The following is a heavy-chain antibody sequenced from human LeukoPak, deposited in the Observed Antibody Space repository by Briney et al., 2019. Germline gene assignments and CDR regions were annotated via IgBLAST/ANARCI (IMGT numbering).Heavy chain of an antibody. Sequence: GGSLRLSCEVSGFTFGNSAMSWVRQAPGKGLEWISGISASGHYTYTADSLKGRFTISRDNSKNTLYLQMNGLRAEDTALYYCAKDGSWGDYYFYFYIDVWGKGTTVTVSS. CDR3: AKDGSWGDYYFYFYIDV. CDR1: GFTFGNSA. CDR2: ISASGHYT. J-gene: IGHJ6*03. D-gene: IGHD3-16*01. V-gene: IGHV3-23*01.